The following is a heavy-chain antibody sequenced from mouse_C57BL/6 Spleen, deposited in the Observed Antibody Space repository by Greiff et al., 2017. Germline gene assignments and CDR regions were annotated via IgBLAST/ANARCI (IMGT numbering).Heavy chain of an antibody. CDR3: ARSYYGSSYRYFDV. D-gene: IGHD1-1*01. CDR2: IYPGDGDT. CDR1: GYAFSSSW. Sequence: QVQLQQSGPELVKPGASVKISCKASGYAFSSSWMNWVKQRPGKGLEWIGRIYPGDGDTNYNGKFKGKATLTADKSSSTAYRQLSSLTSEDSAVYFCARSYYGSSYRYFDVWGTGTTVTVSS. V-gene: IGHV1-82*01. J-gene: IGHJ1*03.